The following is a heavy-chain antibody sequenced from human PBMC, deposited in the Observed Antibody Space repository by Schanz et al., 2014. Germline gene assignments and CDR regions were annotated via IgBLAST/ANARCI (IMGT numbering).Heavy chain of an antibody. CDR2: ITYSGGT. CDR1: GGSISSYY. J-gene: IGHJ3*02. V-gene: IGHV4-59*12. Sequence: QVQLQESGPGLVRPSETLSLTCTVSGGSISSYYWSWIRQSPGKGPEWIGYITYSGGTNHNASLKSRVTITVDTSKNHFSRKLSSVTAADTAVYYCARDVGGCSSSTSCYAFEIWGQGTMVTVSS. CDR3: ARDVGGCSSSTSCYAFEI. D-gene: IGHD2-2*01.